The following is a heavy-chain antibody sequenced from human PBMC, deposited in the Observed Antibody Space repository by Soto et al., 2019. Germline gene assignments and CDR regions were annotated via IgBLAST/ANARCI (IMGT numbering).Heavy chain of an antibody. D-gene: IGHD3-22*01. J-gene: IGHJ6*02. V-gene: IGHV1-69*13. CDR1: GGTFSSYA. CDR2: IIPIFGTA. Sequence: SVKVSCKASGGTFSSYAISWVRQVPGQGLEWMGGIIPIFGTANYAQKFQGRVTITADESTSTAYMELSSLRSEDTAVYYCARKSYYDRSGYSIYYYYYGMDVWGQGTTVTVSS. CDR3: ARKSYYDRSGYSIYYYYYGMDV.